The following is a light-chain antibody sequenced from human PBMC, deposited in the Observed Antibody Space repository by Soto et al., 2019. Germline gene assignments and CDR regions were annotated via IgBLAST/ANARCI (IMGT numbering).Light chain of an antibody. Sequence: QSALTQPRSVSGSPGQSVTISCTGTNSDVGTYNYVSWYQQHPGKAPKLIIYDVTKRPSGVPDRFSGSKSGNTASLTIFGLQAEDEADYYCSSYTTSTTQVFGGGTKLTVL. CDR3: SSYTTSTTQV. CDR2: DVT. CDR1: NSDVGTYNY. V-gene: IGLV2-11*01. J-gene: IGLJ2*01.